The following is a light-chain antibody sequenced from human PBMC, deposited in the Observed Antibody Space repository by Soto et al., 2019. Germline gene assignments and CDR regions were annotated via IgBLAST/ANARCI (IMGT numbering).Light chain of an antibody. J-gene: IGKJ5*01. V-gene: IGKV3-11*01. CDR3: QQRSNWPIT. Sequence: ESRLTQSPATLSLSPGERATLSCRASQSVRSYLAWYQQKPGQAPRLLIYDASNRATGIPARFSGSGSGTDFTLTISSLEPEDFAVYYCQQRSNWPITFGQGTRLEI. CDR1: QSVRSY. CDR2: DAS.